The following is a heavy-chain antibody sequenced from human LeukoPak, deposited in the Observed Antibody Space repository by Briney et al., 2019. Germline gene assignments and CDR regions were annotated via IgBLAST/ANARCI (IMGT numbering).Heavy chain of an antibody. CDR2: ISSSSSYI. D-gene: IGHD3-22*01. CDR1: EFTFSSYA. Sequence: GGSLRLSCAASVSEFTFSSYALTWVRQAPGKGLEWVSSISSSSSYIYYADSVKGRFTISRDNAKNSLYLQMNSLRAEDTAVYYCASEITRHDSSGYWPQFAYWGQGTLVTVSS. J-gene: IGHJ4*02. V-gene: IGHV3-21*01. CDR3: ASEITRHDSSGYWPQFAY.